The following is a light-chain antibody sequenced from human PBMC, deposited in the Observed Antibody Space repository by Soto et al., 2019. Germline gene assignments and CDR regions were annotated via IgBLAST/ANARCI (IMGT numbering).Light chain of an antibody. CDR3: QQYNNRPRT. CDR2: GAS. Sequence: EIVMTQSPATLSVSPGERATLSCRASQSVSSDLAWYHQKPGQAPRLLIYGASTRATGIPARFSGSGSGTEFTLTISSLQSEDFAVYYCQQYNNRPRTFGQGTKVDI. J-gene: IGKJ1*01. V-gene: IGKV3-15*01. CDR1: QSVSSD.